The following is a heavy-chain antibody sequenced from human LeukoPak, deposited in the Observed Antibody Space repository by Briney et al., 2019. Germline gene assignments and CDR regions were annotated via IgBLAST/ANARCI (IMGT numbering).Heavy chain of an antibody. CDR3: ARDHEDTAMVTPHAFDI. D-gene: IGHD5-18*01. Sequence: SETLSLTCTVSGGSISSYYWSWIRQPPGKGLEWIGYIYYSGSTNYNPSLKSRVTISVDTSKNQFSLKLSSVTAADTAVYYCARDHEDTAMVTPHAFDIWGQGTMVTVSS. CDR1: GGSISSYY. J-gene: IGHJ3*02. V-gene: IGHV4-59*01. CDR2: IYYSGST.